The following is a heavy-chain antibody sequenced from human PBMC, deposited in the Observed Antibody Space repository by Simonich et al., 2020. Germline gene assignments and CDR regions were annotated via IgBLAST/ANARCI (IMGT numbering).Heavy chain of an antibody. J-gene: IGHJ4*02. CDR3: ARTYSGSYYYFDY. CDR2: MNPNSGNT. CDR1: GYTFTSYD. D-gene: IGHD1-26*01. V-gene: IGHV1-8*03. Sequence: QVQLVQSGAEVKKPGASVKVSCKASGYTFTSYDINWVRQATGQGLEWMEWMNPNSGNTGYAQKFQGRVTITRNTSISTAYMELSSLRSEETAVYYCARTYSGSYYYFDYWGQGTLVTVSS.